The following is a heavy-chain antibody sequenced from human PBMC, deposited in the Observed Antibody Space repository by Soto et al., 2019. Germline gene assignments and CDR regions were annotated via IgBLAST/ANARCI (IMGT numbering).Heavy chain of an antibody. J-gene: IGHJ4*02. D-gene: IGHD4-4*01. CDR3: ARALQTTSMNTVNTFPDY. V-gene: IGHV1-3*01. CDR2: INAGNGNT. Sequence: QVQLVQSGAEVKKPGASVKVSCKASGYTFTSYAMHWVRQAPGQRLEWMGWINAGNGNTKYSQKLQGRVTITRDTAASTAYMELSSLRSEDTAVYYCARALQTTSMNTVNTFPDYWGQGNLGTVSS. CDR1: GYTFTSYA.